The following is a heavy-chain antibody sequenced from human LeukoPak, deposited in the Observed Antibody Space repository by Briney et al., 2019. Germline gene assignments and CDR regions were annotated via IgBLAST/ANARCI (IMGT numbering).Heavy chain of an antibody. CDR2: ISAYNGNT. J-gene: IGHJ4*02. V-gene: IGHV1-18*01. D-gene: IGHD4-17*01. CDR1: GYTFTNYG. Sequence: ASVKVSCKASGYTFTNYGTSWVRQAPGQGLEWMGWISAYNGNTNYAQNLQGRVTVTTDTSTSTAYMELRSLRSDDTAVYYCARSKGGGYGDHYLSPNWGQGTLVTVSS. CDR3: ARSKGGGYGDHYLSPN.